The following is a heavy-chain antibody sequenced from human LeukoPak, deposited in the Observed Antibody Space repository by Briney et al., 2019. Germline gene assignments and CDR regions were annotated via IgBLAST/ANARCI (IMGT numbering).Heavy chain of an antibody. J-gene: IGHJ4*02. CDR3: ASGMIQL. CDR1: GGSFSGYY. V-gene: IGHV4-34*01. D-gene: IGHD3-16*01. Sequence: SETLSLTCAVYGGSFSGYYWSWIRQPPGKGLEWIGSVYYTGSTYYNPSLKSRVSISVDTSQNQFSLKLSSVTAADTAVYYCASGMIQLWGRGTLVTVSS. CDR2: VYYTGST.